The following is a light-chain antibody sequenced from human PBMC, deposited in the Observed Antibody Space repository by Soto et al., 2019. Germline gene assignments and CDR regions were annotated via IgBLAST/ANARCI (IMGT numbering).Light chain of an antibody. CDR1: SSEVGGYHY. CDR2: EVA. J-gene: IGLJ1*01. V-gene: IGLV2-14*01. Sequence: QSALTQPASVSGSPGQSITISCTGTSSEVGGYHYVSWYQQHPGKAPKLMIYEVAYRPPGFSNRFSGSKSGNTASLTISGLQTEDEADYYCSSYTRSRRCVFGTGTKLTVL. CDR3: SSYTRSRRCV.